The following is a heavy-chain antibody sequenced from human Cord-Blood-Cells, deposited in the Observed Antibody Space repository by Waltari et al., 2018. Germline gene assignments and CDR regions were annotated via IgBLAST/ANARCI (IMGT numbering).Heavy chain of an antibody. Sequence: QVQLVQSGAEVKKPGASVKVSCTASGYTFTGYYMHWVRQAPGQGLEWMGWINPNSGGTNYAQKFQGRVTMTRDTSISTAYMELSRLRSDDTAVYYCARGVDCSSTSCYNWFDPWGQGTLVTVSS. V-gene: IGHV1-2*02. CDR1: GYTFTGYY. CDR3: ARGVDCSSTSCYNWFDP. D-gene: IGHD2-2*01. CDR2: INPNSGGT. J-gene: IGHJ5*02.